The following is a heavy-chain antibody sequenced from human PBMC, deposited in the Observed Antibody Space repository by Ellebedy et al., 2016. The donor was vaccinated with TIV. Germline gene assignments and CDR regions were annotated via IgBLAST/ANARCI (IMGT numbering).Heavy chain of an antibody. Sequence: MPSETLSLTCTVSGGSISSYYWSWIRQPPGKGLEWIGYIYYSGSTNYNPSLKSRVTISVDTSKNQFSLKLSSVTAADTAVYYCARAHSMMDASDALDIWGHGTLVTVSS. V-gene: IGHV4-59*01. CDR1: GGSISSYY. CDR3: ARAHSMMDASDALDI. CDR2: IYYSGST. D-gene: IGHD2/OR15-2a*01. J-gene: IGHJ3*02.